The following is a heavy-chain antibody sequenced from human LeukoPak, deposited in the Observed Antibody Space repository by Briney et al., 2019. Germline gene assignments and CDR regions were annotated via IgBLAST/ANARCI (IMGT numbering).Heavy chain of an antibody. CDR2: VYDRGST. CDR3: ARHYGP. Sequence: PSETLSLTCTVSGGSIRSSYYYWGGIRQPPGKGLEWIGSVYDRGSTQYNPSLKSRATISVATSNNMFSRKLSSVTAADTAVYYCARHYGPWGQGTLVPVS. J-gene: IGHJ5*02. CDR1: GGSIRSSYYY. D-gene: IGHD3-10*01. V-gene: IGHV4-39*01.